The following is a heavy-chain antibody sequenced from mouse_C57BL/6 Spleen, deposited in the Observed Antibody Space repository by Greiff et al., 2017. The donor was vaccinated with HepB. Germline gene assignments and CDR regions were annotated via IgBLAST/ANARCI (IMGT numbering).Heavy chain of an antibody. CDR2: ISDGGSYT. CDR3: ARDEGLRRGFAY. V-gene: IGHV5-4*01. J-gene: IGHJ3*01. D-gene: IGHD2-2*01. CDR1: GFTFSSYA. Sequence: EVQVVESGGGLVKPGGSLKLSCAASGFTFSSYAMSWVRQTPEKRLEWVATISDGGSYTYYPDNVKGRFTISRDNAKNNLYLQMSHLKSEDTAMYYCARDEGLRRGFAYWGQGTLVTVSA.